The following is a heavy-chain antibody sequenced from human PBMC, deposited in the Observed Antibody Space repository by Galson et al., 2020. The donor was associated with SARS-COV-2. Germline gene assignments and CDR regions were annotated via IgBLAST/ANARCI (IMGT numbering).Heavy chain of an antibody. CDR3: ARDLRNIVGVARVYY. V-gene: IGHV1-18*01. J-gene: IGHJ4*02. Sequence: ASVKVSCKASGYTFTSYGISWVQQAPGQGLAWMGWISAYNGDTNYAQKFQGRVTMTTDTSTSTAYMEPRSLRSDDSAVYYCARDLRNIVGVARVYYWGQGTLVTVAS. CDR1: GYTFTSYG. D-gene: IGHD1-26*01. CDR2: ISAYNGDT.